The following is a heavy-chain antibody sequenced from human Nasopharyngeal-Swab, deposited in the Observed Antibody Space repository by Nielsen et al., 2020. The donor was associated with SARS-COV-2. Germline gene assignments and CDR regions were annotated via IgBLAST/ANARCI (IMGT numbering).Heavy chain of an antibody. D-gene: IGHD3-16*01. CDR3: ASLVEVPMIWGYWYIDL. CDR2: THYRGSS. CDR1: GGSISSYS. Sequence: ETLSLTCTVSGGSISSYSWSWIRQSPGKGLEWIGYTHYRGSSNYNPSLKSRVTMSVDTSKNQVSLKLSSVTAADTAVYYCASLVEVPMIWGYWYIDLWGRGTLVTVSS. J-gene: IGHJ2*01. V-gene: IGHV4-59*13.